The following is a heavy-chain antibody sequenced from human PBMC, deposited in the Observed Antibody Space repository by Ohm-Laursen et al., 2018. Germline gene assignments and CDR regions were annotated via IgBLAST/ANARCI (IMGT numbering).Heavy chain of an antibody. CDR3: ARIRRYSSSWFYFDY. CDR2: IDWDDDK. Sequence: TQTLTLTCTFSGFSLSTSGMCVSWIRQPPGKALEWLARIDWDDDKFYSTSLKTRLTISKDTSKNQVVLTVTNMDPVDTATYYCARIRRYSSSWFYFDYWGQGTLVTVSS. V-gene: IGHV2-70*16. D-gene: IGHD6-13*01. J-gene: IGHJ4*02. CDR1: GFSLSTSGMC.